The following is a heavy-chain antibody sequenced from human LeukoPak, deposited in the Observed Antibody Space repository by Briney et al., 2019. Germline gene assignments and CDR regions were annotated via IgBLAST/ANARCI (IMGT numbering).Heavy chain of an antibody. CDR1: GFTFISYW. CDR2: INSDGSST. Sequence: GGSLRLSWAAPGFTFISYWMHGVRQAPGKGLVWVSRINSDGSSTSYADSVKGRFTISRDNAKNTLYLQMNSLRAEDTAVYYCARSMVRGVIDYWGQGTLVTVSS. J-gene: IGHJ4*02. D-gene: IGHD3-10*01. CDR3: ARSMVRGVIDY. V-gene: IGHV3-74*01.